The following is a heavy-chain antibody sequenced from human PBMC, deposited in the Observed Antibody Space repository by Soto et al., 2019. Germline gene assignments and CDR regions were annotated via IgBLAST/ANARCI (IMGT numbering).Heavy chain of an antibody. J-gene: IGHJ4*02. CDR2: IYYSGST. CDR3: ARARGDYGDYLVEYYFDY. Sequence: KPSETLSLTCTVSGGSISSGDYYWSWIRQPPGKGLEWIGYIYYSGSTYYNPSLKSRVTISVDTSKNQFSLKLSSVTAADTAVYYCARARGDYGDYLVEYYFDYWGQGTLVTVSS. D-gene: IGHD4-17*01. CDR1: GGSISSGDYY. V-gene: IGHV4-30-4*01.